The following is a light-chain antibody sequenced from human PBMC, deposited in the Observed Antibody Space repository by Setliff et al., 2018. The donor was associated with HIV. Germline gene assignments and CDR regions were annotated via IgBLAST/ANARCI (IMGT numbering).Light chain of an antibody. V-gene: IGLV2-14*03. J-gene: IGLJ1*01. CDR3: SSYTTTSTTV. Sequence: QSVLTQPVSVSGSPGQSITISCTGTRSDVGGYNSVSWYQQHPGKVPKVLIYEVSNRPSGVSNRFSGSKSGNTASLTISGLQADDEADYYCSSYTTTSTTVFGTGTKVTVL. CDR1: RSDVGGYNS. CDR2: EVS.